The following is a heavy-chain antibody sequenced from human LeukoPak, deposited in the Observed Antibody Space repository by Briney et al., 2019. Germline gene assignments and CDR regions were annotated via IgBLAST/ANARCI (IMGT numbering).Heavy chain of an antibody. V-gene: IGHV3-74*03. Sequence: GGSLRLSCAASGFTFSNYWMHWVRQAPGKGLVWVSRINSDGSNTKTADSVQGRFTISRDNANHMLYLEMNSLRAEDTAMYYCARGPARRGSAFDRWGQGALVIVSS. CDR1: GFTFSNYW. J-gene: IGHJ4*02. D-gene: IGHD5-12*01. CDR2: INSDGSNT. CDR3: ARGPARRGSAFDR.